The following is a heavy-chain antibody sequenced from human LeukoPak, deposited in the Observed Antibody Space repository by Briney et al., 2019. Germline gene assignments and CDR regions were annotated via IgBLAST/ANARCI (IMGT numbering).Heavy chain of an antibody. CDR2: ISSSSSYI. Sequence: GGSLRLSCAASGFTFSSYSMNWVRQASGKGLEWVSSISSSSSYIYYADSVKGRFTISRDNAKNSLYLQMNSLRAEDTAVYYCAREYCSGGSCYDYYYYGMDVWGKGTTVTVSS. D-gene: IGHD2-15*01. J-gene: IGHJ6*04. CDR3: AREYCSGGSCYDYYYYGMDV. V-gene: IGHV3-21*01. CDR1: GFTFSSYS.